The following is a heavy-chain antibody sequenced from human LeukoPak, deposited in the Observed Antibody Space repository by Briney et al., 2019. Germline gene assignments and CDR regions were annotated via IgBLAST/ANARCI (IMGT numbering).Heavy chain of an antibody. CDR1: GGSISSYY. CDR3: ARACAHYYDSSGCFDY. CDR2: IYYSGST. D-gene: IGHD3-22*01. J-gene: IGHJ4*02. V-gene: IGHV4-59*01. Sequence: SVTLSLTCTVSGGSISSYYWSWIRQPPGKGLEWIGYIYYSGSTNYNPSLKSRVTISVDTSKNQFSLKLSSVTAADTAVYYCARACAHYYDSSGCFDYWGQGTLVTVSS.